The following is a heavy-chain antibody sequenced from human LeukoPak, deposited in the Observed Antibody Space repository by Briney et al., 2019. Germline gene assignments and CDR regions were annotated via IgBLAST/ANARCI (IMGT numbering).Heavy chain of an antibody. CDR3: ARSLIPYFDY. J-gene: IGHJ4*02. V-gene: IGHV3-48*03. Sequence: GGSLRLSCAASGFTFSSYGMNWVRQAPGKGLEWVSFISSSGSTKYYADSVKGRFTIPRDNAKNSLYLQMNSLRAEDTAVYYCARSLIPYFDYWGQGTLVTVSS. CDR1: GFTFSSYG. CDR2: ISSSGSTK. D-gene: IGHD2-21*01.